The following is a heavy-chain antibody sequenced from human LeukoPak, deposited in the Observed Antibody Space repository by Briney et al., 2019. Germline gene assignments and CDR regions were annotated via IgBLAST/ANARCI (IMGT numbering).Heavy chain of an antibody. CDR3: AKECDYSPGHKFDL. CDR2: LFTGGGRT. Sequence: GGSLRLPCAASGFTFNNYLMSWVRQAPGKGLEWVSVLFTGGGRTLYADSVKGRFTISGDTSRTTLYLQMNGLRAEDTAVYYCAKECDYSPGHKFDLWGQGTLVTVSS. V-gene: IGHV3-23*01. CDR1: GFTFNNYL. D-gene: IGHD3-10*01. J-gene: IGHJ4*02.